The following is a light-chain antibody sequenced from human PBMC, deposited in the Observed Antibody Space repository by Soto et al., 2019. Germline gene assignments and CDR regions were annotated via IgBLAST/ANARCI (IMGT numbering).Light chain of an antibody. J-gene: IGKJ1*01. CDR3: QQYKDWPPR. Sequence: EMVMTQSPATLSVSPGERATLSCRASQSVSSYLAWYQQKPGQPPRLLIYVASTRAAGIPARFSGSGSGTEXXXXXXSLQSEDFAVYYCQQYKDWPPRFGQGTKVEIK. V-gene: IGKV3-15*01. CDR1: QSVSSY. CDR2: VAS.